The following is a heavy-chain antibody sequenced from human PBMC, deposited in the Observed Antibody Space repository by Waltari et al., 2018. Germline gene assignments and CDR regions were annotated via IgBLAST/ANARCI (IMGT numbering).Heavy chain of an antibody. Sequence: EVQLVESGGGLVQPGGSLRLSCAASGFTFSSYWMTWVRQAPGKGLEWVANIKQDGSEKYYVDSVKGRFTISRDNAKNSLYLQMNSLRAEDTAVYYCACTVVTPNAFDVWGQGTMVTVSS. CDR2: IKQDGSEK. CDR3: ACTVVTPNAFDV. D-gene: IGHD2-21*02. CDR1: GFTFSSYW. J-gene: IGHJ3*01. V-gene: IGHV3-7*01.